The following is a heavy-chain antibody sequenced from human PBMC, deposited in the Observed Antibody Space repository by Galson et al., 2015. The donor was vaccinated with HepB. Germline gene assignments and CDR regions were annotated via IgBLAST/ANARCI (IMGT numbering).Heavy chain of an antibody. CDR1: GFTFSNYG. CDR2: ISRAGDTS. J-gene: IGHJ4*02. Sequence: SLRLSCAASGFTFSNYGMSWVRQAPGKGLECVAAISRAGDTSDYAESVKGRFTVSRDSSKSTLYLQMNGLRAEDTAGYYCVRGTTALDYWDQGTLVTVAS. CDR3: VRGTTALDY. V-gene: IGHV3-23*01. D-gene: IGHD2/OR15-2a*01.